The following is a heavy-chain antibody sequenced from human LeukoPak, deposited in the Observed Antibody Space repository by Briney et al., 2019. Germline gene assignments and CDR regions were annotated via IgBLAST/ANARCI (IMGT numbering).Heavy chain of an antibody. CDR2: INSDGDSDGDT. D-gene: IGHD2-2*01. V-gene: IGHV3-74*01. J-gene: IGHJ6*02. Sequence: GGSLRLSCESSGFTFSDYWMHWVRHPPGKGLVWVARINSDGDSDGDTTYADSVKGRFTISRDNAKNTLYLQMHSLRAEDTAVYYCARDRYYALDVWGQGTTVTISS. CDR1: GFTFSDYW. CDR3: ARDRYYALDV.